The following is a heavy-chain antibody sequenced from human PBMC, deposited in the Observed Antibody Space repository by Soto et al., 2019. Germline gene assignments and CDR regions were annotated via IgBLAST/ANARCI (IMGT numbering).Heavy chain of an antibody. Sequence: ASVKVSCKASGYTFTSYGISWVRQAPGQGLEWMGWISAYNGNTNYAQKLQGRVTMTTDTSTSTAYMELRSLRSDDTAVYSCARDRYSSSWYSGDAFDIWGQGTMVTVSS. CDR1: GYTFTSYG. J-gene: IGHJ3*02. CDR2: ISAYNGNT. D-gene: IGHD6-13*01. V-gene: IGHV1-18*01. CDR3: ARDRYSSSWYSGDAFDI.